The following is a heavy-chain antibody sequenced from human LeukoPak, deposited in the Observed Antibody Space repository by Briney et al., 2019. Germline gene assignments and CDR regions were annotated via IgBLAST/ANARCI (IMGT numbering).Heavy chain of an antibody. J-gene: IGHJ6*02. Sequence: SGGSLRLSCAASGLTFSIYEMNWVCQALRKGREWVLYISRGGSTRYYADSVKCRFTIFRDNAKNSLYLQMNSLRAQDTAVYYCARDSVMYYYILTRRYYYGIDVWGQGTTVTVSS. CDR3: ARDSVMYYYILTRRYYYGIDV. D-gene: IGHD3-9*01. CDR1: GLTFSIYE. V-gene: IGHV3-48*03. CDR2: ISRGGSTR.